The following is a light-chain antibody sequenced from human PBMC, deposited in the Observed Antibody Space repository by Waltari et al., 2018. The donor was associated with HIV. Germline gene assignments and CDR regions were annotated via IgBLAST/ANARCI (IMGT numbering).Light chain of an antibody. J-gene: IGLJ3*02. CDR2: END. V-gene: IGLV6-57*01. CDR1: RGNIPGNH. CDR3: QSYDNNNPTWV. Sequence: FLLTQPHSVSESPGKTVTISCTHTRGNIPGNHVQWYPQRPGRPPTTLIYENDQRPSGVPARFSGSIDRSSSSASLIISGLKTEDEADYYCQSYDNNNPTWVFGGGTKLTVL.